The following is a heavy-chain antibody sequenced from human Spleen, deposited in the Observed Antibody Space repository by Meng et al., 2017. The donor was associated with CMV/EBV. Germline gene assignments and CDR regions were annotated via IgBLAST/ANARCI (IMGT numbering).Heavy chain of an antibody. V-gene: IGHV3-30*04. J-gene: IGHJ1*01. CDR1: GFTFSSYA. CDR2: ISYDGSNK. Sequence: GESLKISCAASGFTFSSYAMHWVRQAPGKGLEWVAVISYDGSNKYYADSVKGRFTISRDNSKNTLYLQMNSLRAEDTAVYYCARGIVVVIATQGEYFQHWGQGTLVTVS. D-gene: IGHD2-21*01. CDR3: ARGIVVVIATQGEYFQH.